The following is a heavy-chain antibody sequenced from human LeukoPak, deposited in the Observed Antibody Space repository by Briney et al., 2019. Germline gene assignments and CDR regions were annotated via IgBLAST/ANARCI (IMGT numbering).Heavy chain of an antibody. D-gene: IGHD2-15*01. Sequence: GGSLRLSCAASGFSFSSSAMSWVRQAPGKGLEWVSAISNNGGYTYYADSVQGRFTISRDNSKSTLCLQMNSLRAEDTAVYYCAKQLGYCSDGSCYFPYWGQGTLVTVSS. CDR2: ISNNGGYT. J-gene: IGHJ4*02. CDR1: GFSFSSSA. V-gene: IGHV3-23*01. CDR3: AKQLGYCSDGSCYFPY.